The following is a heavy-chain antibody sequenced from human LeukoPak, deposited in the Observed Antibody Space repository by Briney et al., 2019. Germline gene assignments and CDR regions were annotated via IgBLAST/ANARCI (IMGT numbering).Heavy chain of an antibody. CDR1: GFTFSSYE. J-gene: IGHJ3*02. D-gene: IGHD6-19*01. V-gene: IGHV3-48*03. CDR3: ARDREQWLTNDAFDI. Sequence: PGGSLRLSCAASGFTFSSYEMNWVRQAPGKGLEWISYISSSGSTIYYADSVKGRFTISRDNAKNSLYLQMNSLRAEDTAVYYCARDREQWLTNDAFDIWGQGTMVTVSS. CDR2: ISSSGSTI.